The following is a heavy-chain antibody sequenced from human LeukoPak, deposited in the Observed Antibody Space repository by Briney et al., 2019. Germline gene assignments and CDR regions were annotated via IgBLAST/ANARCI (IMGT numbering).Heavy chain of an antibody. Sequence: ASVKVSCKASGGTFSSYAISWVRQAPGQGLEWMGWINPNSGGTNYAQKFQGRVTMTRDTSISTAYMELSRLRSDDTAVYYCARERIVGASYDPWGQGTLVTVSS. CDR3: ARERIVGASYDP. V-gene: IGHV1-2*02. D-gene: IGHD1-26*01. CDR1: GGTFSSYA. J-gene: IGHJ5*02. CDR2: INPNSGGT.